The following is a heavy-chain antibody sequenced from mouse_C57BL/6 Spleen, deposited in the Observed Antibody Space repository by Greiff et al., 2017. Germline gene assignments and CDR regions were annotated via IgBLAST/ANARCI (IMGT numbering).Heavy chain of an antibody. CDR2: ISSGGSYT. CDR3: ARQTDTLIYDGNYGDAMDY. CDR1: GFTFSSYG. Sequence: DVHLVESGGDLVKPGGSLKLSCAASGFTFSSYGMPWVRQTPDKRLEWVATISSGGSYTYYPDSVKGRFTISRDNAKNTLYLQMSSLKSWDTAMYYCARQTDTLIYDGNYGDAMDYWGQGTSVTVSS. D-gene: IGHD2-1*01. J-gene: IGHJ4*01. V-gene: IGHV5-6*01.